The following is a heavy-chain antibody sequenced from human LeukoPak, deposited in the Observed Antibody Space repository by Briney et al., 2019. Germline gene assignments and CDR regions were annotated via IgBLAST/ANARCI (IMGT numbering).Heavy chain of an antibody. Sequence: PGASLRLSWAASGFTFSSYAMSWVRQAPGKGLEWVSAISGSGGSTYYADSVKGRFTISRDNSKNTLYLQMNSLRAEDTAVYYCAKDYDSSGYSVSSFDHWGQGTLVTVSS. CDR3: AKDYDSSGYSVSSFDH. J-gene: IGHJ4*02. V-gene: IGHV3-23*01. CDR2: ISGSGGST. CDR1: GFTFSSYA. D-gene: IGHD3-22*01.